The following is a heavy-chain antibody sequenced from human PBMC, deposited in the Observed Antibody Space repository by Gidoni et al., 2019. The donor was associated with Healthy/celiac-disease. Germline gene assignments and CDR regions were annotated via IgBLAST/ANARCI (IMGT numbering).Heavy chain of an antibody. CDR1: GYTFTSYY. CDR2: INPSGGST. CDR3: ARGRFLEWLLYYYGMDV. D-gene: IGHD3-3*01. V-gene: IGHV1-46*03. Sequence: QVQLVQSGAEVKKPGASVKFSCKASGYTFTSYYMHWVRQAPGQGLEWMGIINPSGGSTSYAQKFQGRVTMTRDTSTSTVYMELSSLRSEDTAVYYCARGRFLEWLLYYYGMDVWGQGTTVTVSS. J-gene: IGHJ6*02.